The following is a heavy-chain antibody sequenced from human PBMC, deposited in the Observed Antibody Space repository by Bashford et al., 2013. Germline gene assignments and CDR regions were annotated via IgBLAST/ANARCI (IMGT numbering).Heavy chain of an antibody. V-gene: IGHV3-11*01. J-gene: IGHJ4*02. CDR3: ARGLFWSGYPVDY. CDR2: ISSSGSTI. Sequence: RQAPGKGLEWVSYISSSGSTIYYADSVKGRFTISRDNAKNSLYLQMNSLRAEDTAVYYCARGLFWSGYPVDYWGQGTLVTVSS. D-gene: IGHD3-3*01.